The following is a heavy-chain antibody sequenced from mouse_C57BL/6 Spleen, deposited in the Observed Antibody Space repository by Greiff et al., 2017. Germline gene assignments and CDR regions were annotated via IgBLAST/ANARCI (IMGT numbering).Heavy chain of an antibody. CDR3: ARSGGIYAMDY. CDR1: GYAFSSYW. CDR2: IYPGDGDT. J-gene: IGHJ4*01. V-gene: IGHV1-80*01. Sequence: QVQLQQSGAELVKPGASVKISCKASGYAFSSYWMNWVKQRPGKGLEWIGQIYPGDGDTNYNGKFKGKATLTADKSSSTAYMQLSSLTSGDSAVYFCARSGGIYAMDYWGQGTSVTVSS. D-gene: IGHD3-1*01.